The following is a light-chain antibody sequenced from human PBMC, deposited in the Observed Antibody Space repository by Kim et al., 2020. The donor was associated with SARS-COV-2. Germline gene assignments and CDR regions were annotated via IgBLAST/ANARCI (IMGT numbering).Light chain of an antibody. CDR3: NSCDTSAFHVV. Sequence: SSELTQDPAVSVALGQTVTITCQGDILRLSYASWYQQKPGQAPLLVIYGKNSRPSGIPDRFSGSSSGNTASLTITGAQAEDEADYYCNSCDTSAFHVVFGGGTQLTVL. J-gene: IGLJ2*01. CDR1: ILRLSY. CDR2: GKN. V-gene: IGLV3-19*01.